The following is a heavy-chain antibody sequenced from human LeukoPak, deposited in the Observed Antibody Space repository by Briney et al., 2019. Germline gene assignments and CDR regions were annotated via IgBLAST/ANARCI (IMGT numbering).Heavy chain of an antibody. CDR3: FKFAAGPDPYYP. CDR2: FDPEDGET. D-gene: IGHD6-25*01. CDR1: GYTLSELS. V-gene: IGHV1-24*01. J-gene: IGHJ5*02. Sequence: ASAKVSCKVSGYTLSELSMHWGREAPGKGLEWMGGFDPEDGETIDAQKFQGRVTMSEDTSTDTAYMELNNLKSEDTAIYYCFKFAAGPDPYYPWGQGTLVTVSS.